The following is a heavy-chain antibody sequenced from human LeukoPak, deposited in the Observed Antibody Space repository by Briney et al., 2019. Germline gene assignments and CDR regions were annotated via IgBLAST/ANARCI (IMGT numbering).Heavy chain of an antibody. CDR1: GFTFSSYG. Sequence: PGRSLRLSCAASGFTFSSYGMHWVRQAPGKGLEWVAVISYDGSNKYYADSVKGRFTISRDNSKNTLYLQMNSLRAEDTAVYYCAKGEVGATIGGYYFDYWGQGTLVTVSS. V-gene: IGHV3-30*18. CDR3: AKGEVGATIGGYYFDY. CDR2: ISYDGSNK. J-gene: IGHJ4*02. D-gene: IGHD1-26*01.